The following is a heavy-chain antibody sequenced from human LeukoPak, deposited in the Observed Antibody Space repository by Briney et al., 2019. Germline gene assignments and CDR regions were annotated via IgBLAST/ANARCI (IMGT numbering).Heavy chain of an antibody. Sequence: PGGSLRLSCAASGFTFSDYSMNWVRQAPGKGLEWVSYISSTSSTIYYADSVKGRFTISRDNAENSLYLQMNSLRAEDTAVYYCARAISSLGYYDSSGYYDYWGQGTLVTVSS. CDR2: ISSTSSTI. V-gene: IGHV3-48*01. D-gene: IGHD3-22*01. CDR3: ARAISSLGYYDSSGYYDY. J-gene: IGHJ4*02. CDR1: GFTFSDYS.